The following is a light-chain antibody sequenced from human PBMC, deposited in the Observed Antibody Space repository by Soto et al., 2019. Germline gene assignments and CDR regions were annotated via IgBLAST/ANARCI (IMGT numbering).Light chain of an antibody. Sequence: IVITQSPATLSVSPGESVTLSCRASQNIYSNIAWYQQRPGQAPRILIYRASTRATGVPARFSGSGSGTDFTLTISSLQSEDFTVYSCLQYHNLWAFGQGTKVDIK. J-gene: IGKJ1*01. CDR3: LQYHNLWA. CDR1: QNIYSN. V-gene: IGKV3-15*01. CDR2: RAS.